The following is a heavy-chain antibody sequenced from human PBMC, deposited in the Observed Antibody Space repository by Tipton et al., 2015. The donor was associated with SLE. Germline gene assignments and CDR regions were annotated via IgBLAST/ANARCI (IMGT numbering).Heavy chain of an antibody. D-gene: IGHD6-6*01. V-gene: IGHV4-59*11. CDR2: VHYTGNT. CDR1: AGSISSHY. Sequence: TLSLTCTVSAGSISSHYWTWIRQPPGRGLEWIGYVHYTGNTNYNSSLKSRVTISVDTSMNQFYLILTSVTPADTAVYYCARVTYNSSSFYFDYWGQGTLVTVSS. J-gene: IGHJ4*02. CDR3: ARVTYNSSSFYFDY.